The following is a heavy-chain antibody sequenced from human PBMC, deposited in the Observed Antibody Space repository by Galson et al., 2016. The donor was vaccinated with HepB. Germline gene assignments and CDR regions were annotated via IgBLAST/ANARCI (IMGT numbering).Heavy chain of an antibody. CDR2: ISSSSSYI. V-gene: IGHV3-21*01. D-gene: IGHD3-3*01. Sequence: SLRLSCAASGFAFSGSSMNWVRQAPGKGLEWVSSISSSSSYIYYADSVQGRFTISRDNAKNSLYLQMDSLRAEDTAVYYRASRRGDDFLYYGMDVWGQGTTVTVSS. J-gene: IGHJ6*02. CDR3: ASRRGDDFLYYGMDV. CDR1: GFAFSGSS.